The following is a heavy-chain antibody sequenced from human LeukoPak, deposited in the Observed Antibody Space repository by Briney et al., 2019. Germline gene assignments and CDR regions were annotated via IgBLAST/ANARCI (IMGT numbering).Heavy chain of an antibody. J-gene: IGHJ4*02. D-gene: IGHD1-26*01. CDR1: GFTFDEYA. CDR2: INWDGANT. Sequence: GGSLRLSCAASGFTFDEYAMHWVRQAPGKGLEWVSLINWDGANTDYADSVKGRFTISRDNSKNSLYLQMNSLKTEDTALYYCARDTSDLTNSYFDSWGQGTLLTVSS. CDR3: ARDTSDLTNSYFDS. V-gene: IGHV3-43*01.